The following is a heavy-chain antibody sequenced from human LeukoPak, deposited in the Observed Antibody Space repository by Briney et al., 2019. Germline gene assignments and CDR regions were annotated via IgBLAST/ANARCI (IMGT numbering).Heavy chain of an antibody. V-gene: IGHV3-7*03. J-gene: IGHJ4*02. CDR2: IKQDGSEK. Sequence: ETLSLTCTVSGGSITSSSYYWGWIRQPPGKGLEWVANIKQDGSEKYYVDSVKGRFTISRDNAKNSLHLQMNSLRAEDTAVYYCARENDSGWSGPFDHWGQGALVTVSS. CDR1: GGSITSSSYY. D-gene: IGHD6-19*01. CDR3: ARENDSGWSGPFDH.